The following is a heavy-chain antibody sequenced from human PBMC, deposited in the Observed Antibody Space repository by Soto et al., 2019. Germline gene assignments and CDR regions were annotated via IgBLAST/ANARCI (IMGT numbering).Heavy chain of an antibody. V-gene: IGHV3-7*03. D-gene: IGHD3-3*02. J-gene: IGHJ6*02. Sequence: GSLRLSCASSGLTFSSYWMSWVRQAPGKGLEWVANLKQDGSEKYYVDSVKGRFTISRDNAKNSLYLQMNSLRAEDTAVYYCSRYGDHFWSGYYIGMDVWGQGTTVTVSS. CDR3: SRYGDHFWSGYYIGMDV. CDR1: GLTFSSYW. CDR2: LKQDGSEK.